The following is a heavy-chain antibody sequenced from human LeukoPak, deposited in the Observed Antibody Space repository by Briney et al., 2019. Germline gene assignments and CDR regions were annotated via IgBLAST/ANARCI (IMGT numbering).Heavy chain of an antibody. J-gene: IGHJ3*02. V-gene: IGHV3-7*01. Sequence: GGSLRLSCAASGFTFSSYWVSWVRQAPGKGLEWVANIKQDGSEKYYVDSVKGRFTISRDNAKNSLYLQMNSLRAEDTAVYYCARDRYYDSSGYYSSDAFDIWGQGTMVTVSS. CDR1: GFTFSSYW. D-gene: IGHD3-22*01. CDR3: ARDRYYDSSGYYSSDAFDI. CDR2: IKQDGSEK.